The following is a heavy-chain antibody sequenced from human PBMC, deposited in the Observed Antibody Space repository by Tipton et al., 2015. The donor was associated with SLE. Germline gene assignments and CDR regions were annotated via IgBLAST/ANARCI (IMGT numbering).Heavy chain of an antibody. CDR3: ARDAGVLGTYYFDY. J-gene: IGHJ4*02. CDR1: GFTFSSYG. CDR2: IWYDGSNK. V-gene: IGHV3-33*08. D-gene: IGHD1-14*01. Sequence: SLRLSCAASGFTFSSYGMHWVRQAPGKGLEWVAVIWYDGSNKYYADSVKGRFTISRDNSKNTLYLQMNSLRAEDTAVYYCARDAGVLGTYYFDYWGQGTLVTVSS.